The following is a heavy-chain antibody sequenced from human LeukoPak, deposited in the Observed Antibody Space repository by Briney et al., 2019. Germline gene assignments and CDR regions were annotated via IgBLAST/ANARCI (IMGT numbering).Heavy chain of an antibody. D-gene: IGHD6-19*01. CDR3: ARHKAVAGTGWFDP. V-gene: IGHV4-39*01. Sequence: PSETLSLTCSVSGGSISSSSYYWGRIRQPPGKGLEWIGSIYYSGSTYYNPSLKSRVTISVDTSKNQFSLKLSSVTAADTAVYYCARHKAVAGTGWFDPWGQGTLITVSS. J-gene: IGHJ5*02. CDR1: GGSISSSSYY. CDR2: IYYSGST.